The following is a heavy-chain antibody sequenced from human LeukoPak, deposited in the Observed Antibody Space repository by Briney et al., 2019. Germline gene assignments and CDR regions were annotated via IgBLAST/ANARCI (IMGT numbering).Heavy chain of an antibody. Sequence: ASVKVSCKASGYSSPNYGISWVRQAPGQGLEWMGWVHIYRGNTNYAQKFQGRVTMTAERSTNTAYMELRGLTFDDTAVFYCATTTTTSGSSLYWGQGTLVNVAS. J-gene: IGHJ4*02. D-gene: IGHD6-19*01. CDR2: VHIYRGNT. CDR1: GYSSPNYG. CDR3: ATTTTTSGSSLY. V-gene: IGHV1-18*01.